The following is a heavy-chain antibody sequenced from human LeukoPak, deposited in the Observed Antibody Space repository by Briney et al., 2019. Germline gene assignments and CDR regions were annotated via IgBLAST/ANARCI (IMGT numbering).Heavy chain of an antibody. CDR2: IIPIFGTA. CDR1: GGTFSSYA. CDR3: AREGPYSSGWDLDY. Sequence: ASVKVSCKASGGTFSSYAISWVRQAPGQGLEWMGGIIPIFGTANYAQKFRGRVTITADESTSTAYMELSSLRSEDTAVYYCAREGPYSSGWDLDYWGQGTLVTVSS. J-gene: IGHJ4*02. D-gene: IGHD6-19*01. V-gene: IGHV1-69*13.